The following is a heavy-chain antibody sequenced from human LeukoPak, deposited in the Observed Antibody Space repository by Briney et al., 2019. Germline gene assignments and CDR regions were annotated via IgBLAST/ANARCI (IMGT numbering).Heavy chain of an antibody. V-gene: IGHV3-66*01. CDR1: GFTVSSNY. D-gene: IGHD3-22*01. CDR2: IYGSGDT. CDR3: ARDDYYDSSGYFDY. J-gene: IGHJ4*02. Sequence: GGSLRLSCAASGFTVSSNYMSWVRQAPGKGLEWVSIIYGSGDTCYADSVKGRFTISRDNSKNTLYLQMNSLGAEDTAVYYCARDDYYDSSGYFDYWGQGTLVTVSS.